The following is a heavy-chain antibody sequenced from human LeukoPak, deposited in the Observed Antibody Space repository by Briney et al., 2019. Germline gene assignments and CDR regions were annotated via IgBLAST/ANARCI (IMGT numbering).Heavy chain of an antibody. J-gene: IGHJ4*02. Sequence: PGGSLRPSCAASGFTFSSHGMNWVRQAPGKGLEWVSGIIPSGHTTYYADSVRGRFTISRDNSRNTLYLQMNSLRAEDTAVYYCAKDDRWLQFCCWGQGTLVTVSA. V-gene: IGHV3-23*01. D-gene: IGHD5-24*01. CDR2: IIPSGHTT. CDR3: AKDDRWLQFCC. CDR1: GFTFSSHG.